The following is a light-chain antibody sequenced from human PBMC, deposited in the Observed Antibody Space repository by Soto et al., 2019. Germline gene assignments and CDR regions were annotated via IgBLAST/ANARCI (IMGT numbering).Light chain of an antibody. J-gene: IGKJ5*01. CDR2: DAS. Sequence: EIVLTQSPATLSLSPGERATLSCRASQSVSSYLAWYQQKPGQAPRLLIYDASNRATGIPARFSGSGSGTDFTLTIRSLEPEDFAAYYCQQRSNWPITFGQGTRLEIK. CDR1: QSVSSY. V-gene: IGKV3-11*01. CDR3: QQRSNWPIT.